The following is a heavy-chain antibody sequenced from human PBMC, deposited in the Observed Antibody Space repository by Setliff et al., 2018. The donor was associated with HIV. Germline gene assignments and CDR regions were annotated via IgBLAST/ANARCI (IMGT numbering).Heavy chain of an antibody. CDR3: ATVDPNYGDYATY. V-gene: IGHV5-51*01. J-gene: IGHJ4*02. CDR2: IHPGDSDT. D-gene: IGHD4-17*01. CDR1: GYSFPDYW. Sequence: GESLKISCRDSGYSFPDYWIGWVRQVPGKGLQWMGIIHPGDSDTRYSPSFQGQVTISADKSISTAYLQWSSLKASDTAMYYCATVDPNYGDYATYWGQGSLVTVSS.